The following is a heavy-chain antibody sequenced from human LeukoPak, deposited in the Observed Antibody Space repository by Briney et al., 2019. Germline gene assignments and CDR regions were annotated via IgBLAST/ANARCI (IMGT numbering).Heavy chain of an antibody. V-gene: IGHV1-2*06. CDR2: INPNSGGT. Sequence: GASVKVSCKASGYTFTGYYMHWVRQAPGQGLEWMGRINPNSGGTNYAQKFQGRVTMTRGTSISTAYMELSRLRSDDTAVYYCARDSKQQLVGGDYWGQGTLVTVSS. J-gene: IGHJ4*02. CDR3: ARDSKQQLVGGDY. D-gene: IGHD6-13*01. CDR1: GYTFTGYY.